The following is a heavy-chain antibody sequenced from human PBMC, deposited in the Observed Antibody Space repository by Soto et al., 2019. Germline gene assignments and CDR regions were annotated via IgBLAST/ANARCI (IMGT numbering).Heavy chain of an antibody. CDR3: AKDRQGPKNGMDV. Sequence: GGSLRLSCAASGFTFNNFVIHWVRQSPGKGLEWVAVISYDGSIKYYEDSVKGRFTISRDNSKNTLYLQMNSLRAEDTAVYYCAKDRQGPKNGMDVWGQGTTVTVSS. V-gene: IGHV3-30*18. CDR1: GFTFNNFV. CDR2: ISYDGSIK. J-gene: IGHJ6*02.